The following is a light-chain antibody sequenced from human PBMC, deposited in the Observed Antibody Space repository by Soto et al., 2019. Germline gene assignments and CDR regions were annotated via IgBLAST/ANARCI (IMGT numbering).Light chain of an antibody. Sequence: EIVMTQSPATLSVSPGERATLSCRASQSVNNNLAWYQQKPGQAPRLLIYVASAMATGIPARFSGSGSGTEFTLTISSLQSEDFAVYYCQQYNNWPLTFGGGTKVEIK. J-gene: IGKJ4*01. CDR1: QSVNNN. CDR3: QQYNNWPLT. CDR2: VAS. V-gene: IGKV3-15*01.